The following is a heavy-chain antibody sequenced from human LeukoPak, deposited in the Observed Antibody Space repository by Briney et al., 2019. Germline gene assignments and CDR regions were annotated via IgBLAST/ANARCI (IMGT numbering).Heavy chain of an antibody. V-gene: IGHV3-21*01. J-gene: IGHJ3*02. CDR3: ARDRGIGRAAFDI. Sequence: GGSLRLSCAASGFTFSSYSMNWVRQAPGKGLEWVSSISSSSSYIYYADSVKGRFTISRDNAKNSLYLQMNSLRAEDTAVYYCARDRGIGRAAFDIWGQGTMVTVSS. D-gene: IGHD3-16*01. CDR1: GFTFSSYS. CDR2: ISSSSSYI.